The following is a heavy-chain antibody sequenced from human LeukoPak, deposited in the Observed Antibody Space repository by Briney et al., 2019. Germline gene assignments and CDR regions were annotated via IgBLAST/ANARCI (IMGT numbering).Heavy chain of an antibody. J-gene: IGHJ5*02. CDR1: GYSFTTYW. D-gene: IGHD6-19*01. Sequence: GESLKISCKGSGYSFTTYWIAWVRQMPGKGLEWMGIIYPGDSDTRYSPSFQGQVTISADKSISTAFLQWSSLKASDTAMYYCARFVVAGTCSWFDPWGQGTLVTVSS. V-gene: IGHV5-51*01. CDR3: ARFVVAGTCSWFDP. CDR2: IYPGDSDT.